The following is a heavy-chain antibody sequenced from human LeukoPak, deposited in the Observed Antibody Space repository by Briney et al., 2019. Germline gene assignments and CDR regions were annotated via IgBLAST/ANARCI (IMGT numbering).Heavy chain of an antibody. V-gene: IGHV4-59*01. CDR2: IIYSGST. CDR1: GDSFTTNY. Sequence: SETLPLTCTVSGDSFTTNYWSWIRQSPGKGLEWIGYIIYSGSTTYNPSLKSRVTISLDTSKNQFSLKLSSVTAADTAVYYCARDRWFDCWGQGTLVTVSS. CDR3: ARDRWFDC. J-gene: IGHJ5*01.